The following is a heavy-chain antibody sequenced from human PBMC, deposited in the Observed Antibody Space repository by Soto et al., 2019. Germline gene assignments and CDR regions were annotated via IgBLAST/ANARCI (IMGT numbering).Heavy chain of an antibody. D-gene: IGHD2-15*01. V-gene: IGHV3-74*01. CDR2: INIDGSST. CDR3: ARGRGYCSGSSCYVDL. Sequence: GSLRLSCAASGFTFSSYSMNWVRQAPGKGLVWVSRINIDGSSTSYADSVKGRFTISRDNAKNTLYLQMNSLRVEDTAVYYCARGRGYCSGSSCYVDLWGQGTLVTVSS. J-gene: IGHJ5*02. CDR1: GFTFSSYS.